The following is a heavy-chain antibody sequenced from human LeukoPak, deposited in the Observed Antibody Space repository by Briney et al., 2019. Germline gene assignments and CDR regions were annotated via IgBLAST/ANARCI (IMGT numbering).Heavy chain of an antibody. D-gene: IGHD6-13*01. V-gene: IGHV3-30*03. Sequence: GGSLRLSCAASGFTFSSYGMHWVRQAPGKGLEWVAVISYDGSNKYYADSVRGRFTISRDNSKNTLYLQMNSLRAEDTAVYYCAREGPTTAVGSGAPDIWGLGTMVTVSS. CDR3: AREGPTTAVGSGAPDI. CDR1: GFTFSSYG. CDR2: ISYDGSNK. J-gene: IGHJ3*02.